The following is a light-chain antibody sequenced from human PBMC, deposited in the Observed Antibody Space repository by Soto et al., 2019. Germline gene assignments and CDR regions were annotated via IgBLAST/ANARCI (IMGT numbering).Light chain of an antibody. CDR2: GAS. CDR3: QQRSNWPPIT. CDR1: RSISSN. J-gene: IGKJ5*01. Sequence: TQSPATLSVSPGERATLSCRASRSISSNLAWYQQKPGQAPRLLIYGASNRAAGIPARFSGSGSGTDFTLTINSLEPEDFAVYYCQQRSNWPPITFGQGTRLEVK. V-gene: IGKV3-11*01.